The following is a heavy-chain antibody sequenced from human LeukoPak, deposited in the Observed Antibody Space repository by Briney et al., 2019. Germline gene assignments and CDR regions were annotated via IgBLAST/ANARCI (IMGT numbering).Heavy chain of an antibody. J-gene: IGHJ4*02. CDR1: GGTFSSYA. CDR3: ARSVSKSYYYGSGEGYYFDY. V-gene: IGHV1-69*13. CDR2: IIPIFGTA. D-gene: IGHD3-10*01. Sequence: SVKVSCKASGGTFSSYAISWVRQAPGQGLEWMGGIIPIFGTANYAQKFQGRVTITADESTSIAYMELSSLRSEDTAVYYCARSVSKSYYYGSGEGYYFDYWGQGTLVTVSS.